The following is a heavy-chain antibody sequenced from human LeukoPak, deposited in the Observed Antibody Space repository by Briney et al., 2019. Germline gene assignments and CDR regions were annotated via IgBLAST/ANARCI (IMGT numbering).Heavy chain of an antibody. Sequence: SETLSLTCTVSGGSISSGGYYWSWIRQHPGEGLEWIGYIYYSGSTYYNPSLKSRVTISVDTSKNRFSLKLSSVTAADTAVYYCAREGPRFLEWLTNWGQGTLVTVSS. D-gene: IGHD3-3*01. CDR3: AREGPRFLEWLTN. V-gene: IGHV4-31*03. CDR1: GGSISSGGYY. J-gene: IGHJ4*02. CDR2: IYYSGST.